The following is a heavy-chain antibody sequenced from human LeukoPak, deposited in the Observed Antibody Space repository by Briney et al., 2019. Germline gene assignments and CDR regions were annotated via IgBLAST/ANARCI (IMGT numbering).Heavy chain of an antibody. CDR3: ASFYGSGFSFDY. V-gene: IGHV4-39*07. CDR1: GGSISSINYY. Sequence: SETLSLTCTVSGGSISSINYYWGWIRQPPGKGLGCIGSIFYSGSTYYNPSLKSRVTISVDTSKNQFSLKLSSVTAADTAVYYCASFYGSGFSFDYWGQGTLVTVSS. J-gene: IGHJ4*02. D-gene: IGHD3-10*01. CDR2: IFYSGST.